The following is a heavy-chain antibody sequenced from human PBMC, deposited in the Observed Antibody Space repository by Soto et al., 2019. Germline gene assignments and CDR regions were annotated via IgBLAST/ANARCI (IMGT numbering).Heavy chain of an antibody. Sequence: ASVKVSCKASGYTFASYGISWVRQAPGQGLEWMGWISTYNGNTNYAQKLQGRVTMTTDTSTSTAYMELRSLRSDDTAVYYCARGAYGDYLADYWGQGTLVTVSS. V-gene: IGHV1-18*01. CDR3: ARGAYGDYLADY. CDR1: GYTFASYG. J-gene: IGHJ4*02. D-gene: IGHD4-17*01. CDR2: ISTYNGNT.